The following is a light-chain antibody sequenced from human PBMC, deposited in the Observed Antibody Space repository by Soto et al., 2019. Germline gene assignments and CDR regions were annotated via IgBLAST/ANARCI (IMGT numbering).Light chain of an antibody. J-gene: IGKJ1*01. CDR3: QQTNFIPRT. V-gene: IGKV1-39*01. CDR1: QNIQYF. CDR2: STS. Sequence: DIQLTQSPSPLSASIGDTVSITCRSSQNIQYFLNWYQQKPGKAPKLLIYSTSAVQSGVPSRFSGSGFGTGFTLIISRLQPEDLATYYCQQTNFIPRTFGQGTTVEI.